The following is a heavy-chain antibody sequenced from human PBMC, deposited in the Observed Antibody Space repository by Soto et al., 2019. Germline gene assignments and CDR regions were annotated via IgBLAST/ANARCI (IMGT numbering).Heavy chain of an antibody. CDR2: MNPNSGNT. CDR1: GYTFTSYD. Sequence: ASVKVSCKASGYTFTSYDINWVRQATGQGLEWMGWMNPNSGNTGYAQKFQGRVTMTRNTSISTAYMELSSLRSEDTAVYYWARGRGAGTPRRYWFDPWGKGTLVAVSS. CDR3: ARGRGAGTPRRYWFDP. V-gene: IGHV1-8*01. J-gene: IGHJ5*02. D-gene: IGHD1-7*01.